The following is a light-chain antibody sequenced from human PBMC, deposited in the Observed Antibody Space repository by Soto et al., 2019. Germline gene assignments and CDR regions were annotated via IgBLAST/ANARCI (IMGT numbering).Light chain of an antibody. Sequence: EIVMTQSPVTLSVSPGEGATLSCRASQSVSSNLAWYQQKPGQAPRLLISDASARATGIPARFSGSGSGTQFALTISSLQSEDFAIYYCQQYHEGPLTFGQGTKV. CDR2: DAS. J-gene: IGKJ1*01. V-gene: IGKV3-15*01. CDR1: QSVSSN. CDR3: QQYHEGPLT.